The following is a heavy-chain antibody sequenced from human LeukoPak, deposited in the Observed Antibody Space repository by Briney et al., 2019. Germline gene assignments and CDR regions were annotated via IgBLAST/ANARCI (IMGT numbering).Heavy chain of an antibody. CDR2: IWYDGSNK. CDR1: GFTFSTYA. J-gene: IGHJ4*02. Sequence: PGRSLRLSCAASGFTFSTYAMHWVRQAPGKGLEWVAVIWYDGSNKYYADSVKGRFTISRDNSKNTLYLQMNSLRAEDTAVYYCARDFGYCSGGSCYPGPHDYWGQGTLVTVSS. CDR3: ARDFGYCSGGSCYPGPHDY. V-gene: IGHV3-33*08. D-gene: IGHD2-15*01.